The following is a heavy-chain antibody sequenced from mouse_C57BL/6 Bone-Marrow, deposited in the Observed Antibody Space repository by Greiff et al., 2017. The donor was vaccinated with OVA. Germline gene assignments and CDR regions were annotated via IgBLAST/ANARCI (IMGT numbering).Heavy chain of an antibody. D-gene: IGHD2-3*01. CDR2: IDPSDSYT. J-gene: IGHJ1*03. CDR1: GYTFTSYW. CDR3: ARRDDGYLWYFDV. V-gene: IGHV1-59*01. Sequence: VQLQQSGAELVRPGTSVKLSCKASGYTFTSYWMHWVKQRPGQGLEWIGVIDPSDSYTNYNQKFKGKATLTVDTSSSTAYMQLSSLTSEDSAVYYCARRDDGYLWYFDVWGTGTTVTVSS.